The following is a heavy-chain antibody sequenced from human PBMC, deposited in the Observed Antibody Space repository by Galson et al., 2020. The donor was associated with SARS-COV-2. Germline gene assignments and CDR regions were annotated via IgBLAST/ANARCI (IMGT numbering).Heavy chain of an antibody. CDR2: ISSSSSDT. D-gene: IGHD6-6*01. CDR1: GFTFSDYY. V-gene: IGHV3-11*06. Sequence: GESLKISCAASGFTFSDYYLSWIRQAPGKGPEWVSYISSSSSDTNYADSVKGRFTISRDNAKNSLYLQMNSLRAEDTAVYYCARGARGGDYWGQGTLLTVSS. CDR3: ARGARGGDY. J-gene: IGHJ4*02.